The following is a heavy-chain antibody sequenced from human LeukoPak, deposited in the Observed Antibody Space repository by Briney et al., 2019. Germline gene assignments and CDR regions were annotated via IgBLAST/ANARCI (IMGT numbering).Heavy chain of an antibody. CDR2: INPNSGGT. CDR3: ARDLPFYGSGSYASYYYYGMDV. CDR1: GYTFTSYG. D-gene: IGHD3-10*01. J-gene: IGHJ6*02. Sequence: GASVKVSCKASGYTFTSYGINWVRQAPGQGLEWMGWINPNSGGTNYAQKFQGRVTMTRDTSISTAYMELSRLRSDDTAVYYCARDLPFYGSGSYASYYYYGMDVSGQGTTVTVSS. V-gene: IGHV1-2*02.